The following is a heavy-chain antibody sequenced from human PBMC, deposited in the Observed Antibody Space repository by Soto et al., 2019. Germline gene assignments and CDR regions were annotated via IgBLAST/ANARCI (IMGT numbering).Heavy chain of an antibody. V-gene: IGHV4-31*03. CDR1: GGSIRWGGFY. Sequence: SETLSLTCTVSGGSIRWGGFYWTWVRLHPGKGLEWIGYIYHTGATYYNPSLKSRVAISGDTSKNQFSLRLGSVTAADTAVYYCAREGNFYAGSAYPGGFDYWGQGTLVTVSS. D-gene: IGHD3-22*01. J-gene: IGHJ4*02. CDR3: AREGNFYAGSAYPGGFDY. CDR2: IYHTGAT.